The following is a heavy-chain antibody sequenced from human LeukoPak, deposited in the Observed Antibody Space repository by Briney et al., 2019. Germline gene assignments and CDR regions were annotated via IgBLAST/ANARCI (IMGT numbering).Heavy chain of an antibody. J-gene: IGHJ4*02. Sequence: ASVKVSCKAPGYTLTGYYMHWVRQAPGQGLEWMRWINPNSGGTNYAQKFQGRVTMTRDTSISTAYMELSRLRSDDTAVYYCATLWFGELRGPDYWGQGTLVTVSS. CDR3: ATLWFGELRGPDY. CDR2: INPNSGGT. D-gene: IGHD3-10*01. V-gene: IGHV1-2*02. CDR1: GYTLTGYY.